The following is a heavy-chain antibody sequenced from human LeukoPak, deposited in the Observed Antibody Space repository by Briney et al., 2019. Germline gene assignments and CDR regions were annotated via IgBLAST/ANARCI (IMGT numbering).Heavy chain of an antibody. CDR3: ARGIENSGCDVTIDY. J-gene: IGHJ4*02. CDR1: GGSISSYY. CDR2: IYYSGST. Sequence: SETLSLTCTVSGGSISSYYWSWIRQPPGKGLEWIGYIYYSGSTSYNPSLKSRVTISVDTSRNQFSLKLSSVTAADTAVYYCARGIENSGCDVTIDYWGQGTLVTVSS. D-gene: IGHD5-12*01. V-gene: IGHV4-59*01.